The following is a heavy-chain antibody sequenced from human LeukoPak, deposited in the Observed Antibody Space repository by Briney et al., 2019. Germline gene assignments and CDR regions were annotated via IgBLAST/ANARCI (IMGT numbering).Heavy chain of an antibody. V-gene: IGHV4-4*02. CDR2: IYYSGST. J-gene: IGHJ5*02. CDR1: GGSISSSNW. CDR3: ANPEHFDP. Sequence: PSGTLSLTCAVSGGSISSSNWWSWVRRPPGKGLEWIGSIYYSGSTYYNPSLKSRVTISVDTSKNQFSLKLSSVTAADTAVYYCANPEHFDPWGQGTLVTVSS.